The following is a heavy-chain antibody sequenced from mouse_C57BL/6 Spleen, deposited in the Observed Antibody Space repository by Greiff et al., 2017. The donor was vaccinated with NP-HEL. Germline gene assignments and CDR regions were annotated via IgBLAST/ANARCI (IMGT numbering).Heavy chain of an antibody. D-gene: IGHD2-5*01. J-gene: IGHJ4*01. Sequence: EVQLVESVAELVRPGASVKLSCTASGFNIKNTYMHWVKQRPEQGLEWIGRIDPADGNTKYAPKFQGKATITADTSSNTAYLQLSSLTSEDTAIYYCARGDYSKYYAMDYWGQGTSVTVSS. CDR3: ARGDYSKYYAMDY. V-gene: IGHV14-3*01. CDR2: IDPADGNT. CDR1: GFNIKNTY.